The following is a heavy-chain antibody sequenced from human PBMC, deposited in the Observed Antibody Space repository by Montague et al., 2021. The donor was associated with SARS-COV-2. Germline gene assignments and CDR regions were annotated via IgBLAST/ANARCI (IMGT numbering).Heavy chain of an antibody. V-gene: IGHV4-59*13. D-gene: IGHD3-16*01. CDR3: GRGAYNWIDT. CDR2: GHYSGST. J-gene: IGHJ5*02. CDR1: GGSISSYY. Sequence: SETLSLTCTVSGGSISSYYWTWIRQPPGKGLEWIGFGHYSGSTNLNPSLKSRVSISVDTSKNQFSLELTSVTAADTAVYYCGRGAYNWIDTWGQGSLVTVSS.